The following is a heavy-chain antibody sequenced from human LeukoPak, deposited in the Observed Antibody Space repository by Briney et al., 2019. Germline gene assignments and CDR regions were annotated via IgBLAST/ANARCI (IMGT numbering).Heavy chain of an antibody. J-gene: IGHJ4*02. CDR1: GFTFSSYA. CDR2: ISGSGDST. CDR3: ARDSSDYYDSSGLMGCFDY. V-gene: IGHV3-23*01. D-gene: IGHD3-22*01. Sequence: PGGSLRLSCAASGFTFSSYAMSWVRQAPGKGLEWVSAISGSGDSTYYGDSVKGRFTISRDNSKNTLYLQMNSLRAEDTAVYYCARDSSDYYDSSGLMGCFDYWGQGTLVTVSS.